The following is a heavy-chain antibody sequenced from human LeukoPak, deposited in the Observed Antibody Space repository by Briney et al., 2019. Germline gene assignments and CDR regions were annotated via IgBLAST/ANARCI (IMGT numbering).Heavy chain of an antibody. D-gene: IGHD6-19*01. CDR2: INHSGST. V-gene: IGHV4-34*01. CDR1: GGSFSGYY. J-gene: IGHJ5*02. CDR3: ARGYFANFKWLVRWFDP. Sequence: KPSETLSLTCAVYGGSFSGYYWSWIRQPPGKGLEWIGEINHSGSTNYNPSLKSRVTISVDTSKNQFSLKLSSMTAADTAVYYCARGYFANFKWLVRWFDPWGQGTLVTVSS.